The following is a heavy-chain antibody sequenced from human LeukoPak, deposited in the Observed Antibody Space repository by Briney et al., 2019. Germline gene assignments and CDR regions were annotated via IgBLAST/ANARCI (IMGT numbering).Heavy chain of an antibody. CDR3: ARKYYGSSGYPDS. CDR1: GYTFTDYY. Sequence: ASAKVSCKASGYTFTDYYMHWVRQAPGEGLEWMGWIHPKSGGTNFAQKFQGRVTMTRDTSISTAYMELSRLTSDDTAVYYCARKYYGSSGYPDSWGQGTLVTVSS. CDR2: IHPKSGGT. V-gene: IGHV1-2*02. D-gene: IGHD3-22*01. J-gene: IGHJ4*02.